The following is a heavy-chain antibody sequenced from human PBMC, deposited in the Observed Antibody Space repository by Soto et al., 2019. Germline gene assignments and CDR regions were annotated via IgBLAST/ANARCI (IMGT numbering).Heavy chain of an antibody. CDR1: GLRLSDGW. CDR2: IKSKGDGGAG. D-gene: IGHD3-10*01. CDR3: TRRPKAGDAGVDHLAY. Sequence: EVRLVESGGGSVKPEGSLRLSCAASGLRLSDGWMNWVRQTPGKGLEWVGRIKSKGDGGAGDYAAHVNGRFTISRDESENMLYLQMNNLKADDTGIYYCTRRPKAGDAGVDHLAYWGQGALVTVSS. J-gene: IGHJ4*02. V-gene: IGHV3-15*07.